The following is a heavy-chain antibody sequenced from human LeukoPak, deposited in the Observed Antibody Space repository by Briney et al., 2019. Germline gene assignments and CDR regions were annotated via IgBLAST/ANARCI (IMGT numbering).Heavy chain of an antibody. Sequence: GGSLKLSGEASGLTFSGSPMYWFRKPPGKGLGGFGGIKNKANSYATAYTASVKGRFTISRDDSRNTTYLQMNSLKIEDTAVYYCTRLYVRGVIDYFDYWGQGTLVTVSS. CDR1: GLTFSGSP. D-gene: IGHD3-10*01. CDR3: TRLYVRGVIDYFDY. CDR2: IKNKANSYAT. V-gene: IGHV3-73*01. J-gene: IGHJ4*02.